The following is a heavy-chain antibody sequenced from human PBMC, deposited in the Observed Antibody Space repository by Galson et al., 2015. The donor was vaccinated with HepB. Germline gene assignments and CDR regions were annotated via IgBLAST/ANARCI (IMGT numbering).Heavy chain of an antibody. CDR2: IKSKTDGGTT. J-gene: IGHJ5*02. V-gene: IGHV3-15*07. D-gene: IGHD3-3*01. Sequence: SLRLSCAASGFTFSNAWMNWVRQAPGKGLEWVGRIKSKTDGGTTDYAAPVKGRFTISRDDSKNTLYLQMNSLKTEDTAVYYCTTDLRRTIFGVVVWFDPWGQGTLVTVSS. CDR3: TTDLRRTIFGVVVWFDP. CDR1: GFTFSNAW.